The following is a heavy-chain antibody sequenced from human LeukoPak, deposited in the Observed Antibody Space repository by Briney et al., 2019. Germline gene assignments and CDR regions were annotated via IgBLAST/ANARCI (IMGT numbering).Heavy chain of an antibody. Sequence: SETLSLTCTVSGGSISSYYWSWIRQPPGKGLEWIGRVFTSGIISGNTNYNPSVKSRVTMSVDSSKNQFSLKLRSVTAADTAVYYCAAYPFRGDTHYFDYWGQGILVTVSS. CDR2: VFTSGIISGNT. CDR1: GGSISSYY. V-gene: IGHV4-4*07. J-gene: IGHJ4*02. CDR3: AAYPFRGDTHYFDY. D-gene: IGHD3-10*01.